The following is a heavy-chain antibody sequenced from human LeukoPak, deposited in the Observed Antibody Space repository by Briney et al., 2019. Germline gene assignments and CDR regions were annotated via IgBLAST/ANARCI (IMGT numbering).Heavy chain of an antibody. CDR1: GFTFSSYA. J-gene: IGHJ4*02. D-gene: IGHD3-22*01. Sequence: PGGSLRLSCAASGFTFSSYAMSWVRQAPGKGLEWASAISGSGGSTYYADSVKGRFTISRDNSKNTLYLQMNSLRAEDTAVYYCAKDHDYYDSSGYYPTFDYWGQGTLVTVSS. V-gene: IGHV3-23*01. CDR2: ISGSGGST. CDR3: AKDHDYYDSSGYYPTFDY.